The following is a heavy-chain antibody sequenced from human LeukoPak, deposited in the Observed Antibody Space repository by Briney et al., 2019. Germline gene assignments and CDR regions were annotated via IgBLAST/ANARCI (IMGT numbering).Heavy chain of an antibody. CDR1: GFTFSSYG. J-gene: IGHJ4*02. Sequence: PGGSLRLSCAASGFTFSSYGMHWVRQAPGKGLEWVAVISYDGSNKYYADSVKGRFTISRDNSKNTLYLQMNGLRAEDTVVYYCKGGRTGLEWGQGTLVSVSS. V-gene: IGHV3-30*03. CDR2: ISYDGSNK. CDR3: KGGRTGLE. D-gene: IGHD3-16*01.